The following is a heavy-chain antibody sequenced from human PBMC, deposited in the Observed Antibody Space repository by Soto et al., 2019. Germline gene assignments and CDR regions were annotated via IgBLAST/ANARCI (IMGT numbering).Heavy chain of an antibody. CDR1: GFTFGSYS. V-gene: IGHV3-21*01. CDR2: ISSSSSYI. D-gene: IGHD6-19*01. CDR3: ARDGVAAAIDY. J-gene: IGHJ4*02. Sequence: EVQLVESGGGLVKPGGSLRLSCAASGFTFGSYSMNWVRQAPGKGLEWVSSISSSSSYIYYADSVKGRFTISRDNAKNSLYLQMNSLRAEDTAVYYCARDGVAAAIDYWGQGTLVTVSS.